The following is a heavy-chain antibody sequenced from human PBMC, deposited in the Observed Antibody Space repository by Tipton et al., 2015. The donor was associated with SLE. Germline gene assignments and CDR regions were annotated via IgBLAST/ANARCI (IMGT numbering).Heavy chain of an antibody. V-gene: IGHV3-73*01. D-gene: IGHD2-21*01. CDR3: TRLGCGGDCSEGY. Sequence: SLRLSCAASGFTFSGSAMHWVRQASGKGLEWVGRIRSKANSYATAYAASVKGRFTISRDDSKNTAYLQMNSLKTEDTAVYYCTRLGCGGDCSEGYWGQGTLVTVSS. CDR2: IRSKANSYAT. CDR1: GFTFSGSA. J-gene: IGHJ4*02.